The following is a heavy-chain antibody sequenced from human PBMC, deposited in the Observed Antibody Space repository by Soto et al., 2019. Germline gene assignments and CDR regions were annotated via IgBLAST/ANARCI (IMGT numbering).Heavy chain of an antibody. CDR3: AKGTMGAPFYYFDY. D-gene: IGHD1-26*01. J-gene: IGHJ4*02. Sequence: GGSLRLSCAASGFTFSTYAMSWVRQAPGKGLQWVSSISGTVGYTYYAESVKGRFTISRDISKNTVCLQLNSLRAEDTAIYYCAKGTMGAPFYYFDYWGQGTLVTVSS. CDR2: ISGTVGYT. CDR1: GFTFSTYA. V-gene: IGHV3-23*01.